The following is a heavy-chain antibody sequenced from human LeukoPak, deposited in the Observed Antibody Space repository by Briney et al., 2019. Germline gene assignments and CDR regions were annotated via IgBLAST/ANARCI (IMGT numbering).Heavy chain of an antibody. J-gene: IGHJ5*02. V-gene: IGHV4-59*01. Sequence: SETLSLTCTVSGGSISGFYWSWIRQPPGKRLEWIGYIYYSGSTDYNPSLKSRATISVDTSKNQFSLNLSSVTAADTAVYYCARFGLGNPFDPWGQGTLVTVSS. CDR1: GGSISGFY. CDR3: ARFGLGNPFDP. D-gene: IGHD3-16*01. CDR2: IYYSGST.